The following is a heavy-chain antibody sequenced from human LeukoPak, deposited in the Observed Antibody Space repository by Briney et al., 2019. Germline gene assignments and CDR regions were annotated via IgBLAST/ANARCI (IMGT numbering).Heavy chain of an antibody. Sequence: GGSLRLSCAASGFTLISFAMRWLRQAPGKGLEWVSSISSSDSRTYYADSVKGRFTISRDTSKNTLYLQKNSLRAADTALYYCARVDNSDSGSYFDYWGQGTLVTVSS. V-gene: IGHV3-23*01. J-gene: IGHJ4*02. CDR2: ISSSDSRT. CDR3: ARVDNSDSGSYFDY. CDR1: GFTLISFA. D-gene: IGHD4-11*01.